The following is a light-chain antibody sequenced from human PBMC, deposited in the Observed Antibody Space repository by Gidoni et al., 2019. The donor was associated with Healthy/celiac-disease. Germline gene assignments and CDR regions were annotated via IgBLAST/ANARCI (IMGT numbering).Light chain of an antibody. CDR2: DDS. J-gene: IGLJ2*01. Sequence: SYCLHQPPLAPWAPGQTARITCGGNNIGSKSVHWYRQKPGQAPVLVVYDDSARPSGIPERFSGSNSGNTATLTISRVEAGDEADYYCQVWDSSSDHVVFGGGTKLTVL. CDR1: NIGSKS. CDR3: QVWDSSSDHVV. V-gene: IGLV3-21*02.